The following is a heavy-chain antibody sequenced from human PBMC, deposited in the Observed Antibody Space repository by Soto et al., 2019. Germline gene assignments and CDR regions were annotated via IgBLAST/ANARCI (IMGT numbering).Heavy chain of an antibody. CDR1: GFTFSSHA. CDR3: AKLGCADWYSALDS. J-gene: IGHJ4*02. D-gene: IGHD2-21*02. V-gene: IGHV3-23*01. CDR2: ISGGGGST. Sequence: EVQLLESGGGLVQPGGSLRLSCAASGFTFSSHAMAWVRQAPGKGLEWVSGISGGGGSTFYADSVRGRFTISRDIFENTLFLQMNSLRVEDKALYSCAKLGCADWYSALDSWGQGTLGTVSS.